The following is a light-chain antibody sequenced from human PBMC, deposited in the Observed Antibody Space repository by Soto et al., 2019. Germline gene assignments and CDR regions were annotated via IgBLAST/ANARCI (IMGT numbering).Light chain of an antibody. CDR3: QQRSNWT. V-gene: IGKV3-11*01. CDR1: QSVSSY. Sequence: EIVLTHSPATLSLSPGERATLSFRASQSVSSYLAWYQQKPGQAPRLLIYDASNRATGIPARFSGSGSGTDFTLTISSLEPEDFAVYYCQQRSNWTFGQGTKVDIK. J-gene: IGKJ1*01. CDR2: DAS.